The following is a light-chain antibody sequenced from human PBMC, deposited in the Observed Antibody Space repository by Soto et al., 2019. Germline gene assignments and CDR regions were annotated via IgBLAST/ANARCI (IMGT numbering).Light chain of an antibody. Sequence: QSALTQPRSVSGSPGQSVTISCTGTSSDVGGYNYVSWYQQHPGKAPKLMIYDVSKRPSGVPDHFSGSKSGNTASLTISGLQAEEEADYYCCSYAGSYTFVVFGGGTKLTVL. CDR1: SSDVGGYNY. CDR3: CSYAGSYTFVV. J-gene: IGLJ2*01. CDR2: DVS. V-gene: IGLV2-11*01.